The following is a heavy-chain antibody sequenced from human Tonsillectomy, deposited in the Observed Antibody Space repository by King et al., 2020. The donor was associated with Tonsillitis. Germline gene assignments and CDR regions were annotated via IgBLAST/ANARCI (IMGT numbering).Heavy chain of an antibody. V-gene: IGHV1-18*01. CDR3: ARSGSYSSTWNFFDY. CDR2: ISAYNGNT. Sequence: MQLVQSGPEVKKPGASVMVSCKASGYSFTNYGVTWVRQAPGQGLEWMGCISAYNGNTNYAQKVQGRVTMTTDTSTSTAFMELRSLRSDDTAVYYCARSGSYSSTWNFFDYWGQGTLVTVSS. D-gene: IGHD6-13*01. CDR1: GYSFTNYG. J-gene: IGHJ4*02.